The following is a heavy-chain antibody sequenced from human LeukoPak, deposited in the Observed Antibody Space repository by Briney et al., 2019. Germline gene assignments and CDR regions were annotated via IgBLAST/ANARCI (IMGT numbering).Heavy chain of an antibody. CDR3: VRQREQVMLYYYFDL. J-gene: IGHJ2*01. CDR1: GDSVSSDNAT. CDR2: TYFRSKWYN. D-gene: IGHD1-26*01. V-gene: IGHV6-1*01. Sequence: SQTLSLTCAVSGDSVSSDNATWNWIRQSPSRGLEWLGRTYFRSKWYNDFAASVRGRITINADTSKNQFSLQLNSVTPEDTAVYYCVRQREQVMLYYYFDLWGRGALVTVSS.